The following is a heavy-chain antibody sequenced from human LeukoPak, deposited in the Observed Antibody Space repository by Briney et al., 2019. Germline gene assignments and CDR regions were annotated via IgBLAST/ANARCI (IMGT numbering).Heavy chain of an antibody. V-gene: IGHV3-23*01. Sequence: GGSLRLSCAASGFTFSNFAMSWGRQAPGKGPEWLSAISISGDTTYYADSVKGRFTISRDNSKNTVYLQMNSLRAEDTALYYCAKDRATSSGSYYGYFGYWGQGTLVTVSS. CDR1: GFTFSNFA. CDR2: ISISGDTT. D-gene: IGHD1-26*01. CDR3: AKDRATSSGSYYGYFGY. J-gene: IGHJ4*02.